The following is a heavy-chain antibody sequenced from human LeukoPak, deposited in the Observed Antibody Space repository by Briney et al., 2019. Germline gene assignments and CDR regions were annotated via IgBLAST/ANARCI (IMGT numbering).Heavy chain of an antibody. CDR2: IYYSGST. CDR3: ARQGYEGYSSSWYYWFDP. J-gene: IGHJ5*02. Sequence: SETLSLTCSVSGGSIRSYYWSWIRQPPGEGLEWIGYIYYSGSTNYNPSLKSRVTISVDTSKNQFSLKLTSVTAADTAVYYCARQGYEGYSSSWYYWFDPWGQGTLVTVSS. V-gene: IGHV4-59*08. D-gene: IGHD6-13*01. CDR1: GGSIRSYY.